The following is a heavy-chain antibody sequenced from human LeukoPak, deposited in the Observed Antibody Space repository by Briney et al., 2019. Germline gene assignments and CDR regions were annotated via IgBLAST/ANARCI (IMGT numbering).Heavy chain of an antibody. Sequence: GGSLRLSCAASGFXFSSYDIHWVRQATGRGLEWVSAIGTAGDTYYPGSVKGRFTISRENAKNSLYLQMNSLRAGDTAVYYCARGARDILTGEYYFDYWGQGTLVTVSS. CDR2: IGTAGDT. J-gene: IGHJ4*02. CDR1: GFXFSSYD. V-gene: IGHV3-13*04. CDR3: ARGARDILTGEYYFDY. D-gene: IGHD3-9*01.